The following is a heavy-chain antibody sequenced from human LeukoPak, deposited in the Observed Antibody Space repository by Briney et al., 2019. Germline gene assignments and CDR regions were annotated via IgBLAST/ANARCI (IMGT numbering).Heavy chain of an antibody. V-gene: IGHV4-34*01. D-gene: IGHD3-22*01. Sequence: SETLSLTCAVYGGSFSGYYWSWIRQPPGKGLEWIGEINHSGSTNYNPSLKSRVTISVDTSKNQFSLKLSSVTAADTAVYYCARAPRKGEDSSGYYYQAGGGAFDIWGQGTMVTVSS. CDR3: ARAPRKGEDSSGYYYQAGGGAFDI. CDR2: INHSGST. CDR1: GGSFSGYY. J-gene: IGHJ3*02.